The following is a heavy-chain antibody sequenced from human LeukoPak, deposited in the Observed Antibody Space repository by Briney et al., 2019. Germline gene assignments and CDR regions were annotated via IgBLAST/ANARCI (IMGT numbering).Heavy chain of an antibody. CDR1: GFTFSSYA. D-gene: IGHD6-13*01. V-gene: IGHV3-30*01. CDR2: ISYDGSNK. Sequence: GGSLRLSCAASGFTFSSYAMHWVRQAPGKGLEWVAVISYDGSNKYYADSVKGRFTISRDNSKNTLYLQMNSLRAEDTAVYYCARSAAGTVYYYYYMDAWGKGTMVTVSS. CDR3: ARSAAGTVYYYYYMDA. J-gene: IGHJ6*03.